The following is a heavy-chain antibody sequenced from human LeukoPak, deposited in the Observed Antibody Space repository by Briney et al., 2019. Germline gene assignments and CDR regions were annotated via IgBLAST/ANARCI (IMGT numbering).Heavy chain of an antibody. CDR3: ATDSTIFGVVTARFDY. CDR1: GYTLTELS. V-gene: IGHV1-24*01. CDR2: FDPEDGET. Sequence: ASVKVSCKVSGYTLTELSMHWVRQAPGKGLEWMGGFDPEDGETIYAQKFQGRVTMTEDISTDTAYMELSSLRSEDTTVYYCATDSTIFGVVTARFDYWGQGTLVTVSS. J-gene: IGHJ4*02. D-gene: IGHD3-3*01.